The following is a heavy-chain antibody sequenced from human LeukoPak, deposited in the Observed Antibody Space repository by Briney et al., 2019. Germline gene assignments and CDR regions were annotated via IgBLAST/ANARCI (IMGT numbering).Heavy chain of an antibody. D-gene: IGHD6-6*01. V-gene: IGHV4-34*01. CDR3: ARPYSSSPLYYYGMDV. Sequence: PSDTLSLTCAVYGGSFSGYYWSWIRQPPGKGLEWIGEINHSGSTNYNPSLKSRVTISVDTSKNQFSLKLSSVTAADTAVYYCARPYSSSPLYYYGMDVWGQGTTVTVSS. J-gene: IGHJ6*02. CDR1: GGSFSGYY. CDR2: INHSGST.